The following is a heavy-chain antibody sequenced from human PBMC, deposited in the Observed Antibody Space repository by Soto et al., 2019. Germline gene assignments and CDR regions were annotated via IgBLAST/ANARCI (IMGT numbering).Heavy chain of an antibody. J-gene: IGHJ4*02. CDR3: ARPYGSTSCCFDY. CDR2: IYYSGST. D-gene: IGHD2-2*01. CDR1: GGSISSSSYY. Sequence: SETLSLTCTVSGGSISSSSYYWGWIRQPPGKGLEWIGGIYYSGSTYYNPSLKSRVTISVDTSKNQFSLKLSSVTAADTAVYYCARPYGSTSCCFDYWGQGTLVTFSS. V-gene: IGHV4-39*01.